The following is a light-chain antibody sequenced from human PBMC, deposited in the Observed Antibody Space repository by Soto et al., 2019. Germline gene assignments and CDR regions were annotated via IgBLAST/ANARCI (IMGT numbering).Light chain of an antibody. Sequence: LTQPASVSGSPGQSITISCTGTSSDVGGYNYVSWYQQHPGKAPKLMIYEVSNRPSGVSNRFSGSKSGNTASLTISGLQHEEEAAYYCASYNSSSSYVFGTGAKVTV. J-gene: IGLJ1*01. CDR2: EVS. V-gene: IGLV2-14*01. CDR3: ASYNSSSSYV. CDR1: SSDVGGYNY.